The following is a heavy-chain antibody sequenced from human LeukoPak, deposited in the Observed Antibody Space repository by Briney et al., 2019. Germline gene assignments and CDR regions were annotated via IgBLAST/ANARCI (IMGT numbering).Heavy chain of an antibody. CDR3: ARGAELRYFDWLLPTPGHMDV. CDR1: GYTFTSYD. V-gene: IGHV1-8*01. Sequence: GASVKVSCKASGYTFTSYDINWVRQATGQGLEWMGWMNPNSGNTGYAQKFQGRVTMARNTSISTAYMELSSLRSEDTAVYYCARGAELRYFDWLLPTPGHMDVWGKGTTVTISS. D-gene: IGHD3-9*01. J-gene: IGHJ6*03. CDR2: MNPNSGNT.